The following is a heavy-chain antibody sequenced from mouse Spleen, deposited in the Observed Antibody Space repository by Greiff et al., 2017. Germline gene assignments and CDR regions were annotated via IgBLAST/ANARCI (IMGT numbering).Heavy chain of an antibody. Sequence: VQGVESGPGLVAPSQSLSITCTVSGFSLTSYAISWVRQPPGKGLEWLGVIWTGGGTNYNSALKSRLSISKDNSKSQVFLKMNSLQTDDTARYYCARSITSYYYAMDYWGQGTSVTVSS. CDR3: ARSITSYYYAMDY. D-gene: IGHD1-1*01. V-gene: IGHV2-9-1*01. CDR1: GFSLTSYA. CDR2: IWTGGGT. J-gene: IGHJ4*01.